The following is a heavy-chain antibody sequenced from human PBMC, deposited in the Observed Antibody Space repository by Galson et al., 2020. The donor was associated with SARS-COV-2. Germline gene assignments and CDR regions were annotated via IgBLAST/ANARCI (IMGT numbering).Heavy chain of an antibody. Sequence: SETLSLTCTVSGGSISSGSYYWSWIRQPAGKGLEWIGRIYSSGSTNYNPSLKSRVTISVDTSKNQFSLKLNSVTAADTAVYYCARGGDCSGGSCYSVAFDIWGQGTMVTVSS. CDR3: ARGGDCSGGSCYSVAFDI. V-gene: IGHV4-61*02. D-gene: IGHD2-15*01. J-gene: IGHJ3*02. CDR2: IYSSGST. CDR1: GGSISSGSYY.